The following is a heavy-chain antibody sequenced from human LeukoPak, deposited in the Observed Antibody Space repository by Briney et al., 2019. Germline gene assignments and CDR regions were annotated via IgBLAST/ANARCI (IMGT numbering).Heavy chain of an antibody. CDR1: GYSFTGHY. D-gene: IGHD3-10*01. J-gene: IGHJ3*02. V-gene: IGHV1-2*02. CDR3: ARNLWFGESSYAFDM. CDR2: INPKSGGT. Sequence: GASVKVSCKASGYSFTGHYMHWVPQAPGQGLEWMGWINPKSGGTNYAQKFQGRVTMTRDTSISTAYMDMSSLRSDDTAVYYCARNLWFGESSYAFDMWGQGTMVTVSS.